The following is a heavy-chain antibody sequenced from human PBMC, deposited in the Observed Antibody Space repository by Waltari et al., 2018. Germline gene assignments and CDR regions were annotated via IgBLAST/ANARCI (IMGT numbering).Heavy chain of an antibody. CDR3: ARGPPISAKWELCWFDY. J-gene: IGHJ4*02. CDR1: GFAVSDNY. D-gene: IGHD3-16*01. CDR2: IYSGVSA. V-gene: IGHV3-53*01. Sequence: EVQVVESGGGLIQPGGSLRLSCAASGFAVSDNYMSWVRQAPGKGLGWVAVIYSGVSADYADAVKGRFTISRDSSENTFYLQMSSLRVEDTAVYYCARGPPISAKWELCWFDYWGQGTLVTVSS.